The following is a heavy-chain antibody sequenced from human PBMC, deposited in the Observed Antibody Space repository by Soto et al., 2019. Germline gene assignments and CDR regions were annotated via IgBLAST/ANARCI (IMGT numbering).Heavy chain of an antibody. CDR1: GFTFSSYA. CDR2: ISYDGSNK. V-gene: IGHV3-30-3*01. D-gene: IGHD3-22*01. CDR3: ARDTEDSSGYYEIGYFDY. J-gene: IGHJ4*02. Sequence: GGSLRLSCAASGFTFSSYAMHWVRQAPGKGLEWVAVISYDGSNKYYADSVKGRFTISRDNSKNTLYLQMNSLRAEDTAVYYCARDTEDSSGYYEIGYFDYWGQGTLVTVSS.